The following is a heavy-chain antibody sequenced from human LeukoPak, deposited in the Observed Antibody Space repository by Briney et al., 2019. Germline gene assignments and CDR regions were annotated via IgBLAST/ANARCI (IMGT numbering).Heavy chain of an antibody. D-gene: IGHD6-13*01. CDR2: ISSSGSTI. Sequence: AGGSLRLSCAASGFTFSDYYMSWIRQAPGKGLEWDSYISSSGSTIYYADSVKGRFTISRDNSKNTLYLQMNSLRAEDTAVYYCARLSSSGWYPYYFDSWGQGTLVTVSS. J-gene: IGHJ4*02. V-gene: IGHV3-11*01. CDR1: GFTFSDYY. CDR3: ARLSSSGWYPYYFDS.